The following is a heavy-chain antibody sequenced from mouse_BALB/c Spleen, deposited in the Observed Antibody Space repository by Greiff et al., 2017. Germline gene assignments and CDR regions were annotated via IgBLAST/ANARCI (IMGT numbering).Heavy chain of an antibody. Sequence: VQVVESGPGLVAPSQSLSITCTVSGFSLTSYGVHWVRQPPGKGLEWLGVIWAGGSTNYNSALMSRLSISKDNSKSQVFLKMNSLQTDDTAMYYCAREDGYDDGFAYWGQGTLVTVSA. CDR2: IWAGGST. V-gene: IGHV2-9*02. CDR1: GFSLTSYG. CDR3: AREDGYDDGFAY. J-gene: IGHJ3*01. D-gene: IGHD2-2*01.